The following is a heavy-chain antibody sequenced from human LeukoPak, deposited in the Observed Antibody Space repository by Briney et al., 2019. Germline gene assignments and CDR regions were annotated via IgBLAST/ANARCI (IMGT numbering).Heavy chain of an antibody. CDR3: ARGYYYGMDV. V-gene: IGHV3-48*03. Sequence: GGSLRLSCAASGFTFSSYEMNWVRQAPGKGLEWVSYISSSGSTIYYADSVKGRFTISRDNAKNSLYLQMNSLRAKDTAVYYCARGYYYGMDVWGQGTTVTVSS. J-gene: IGHJ6*02. CDR2: ISSSGSTI. CDR1: GFTFSSYE.